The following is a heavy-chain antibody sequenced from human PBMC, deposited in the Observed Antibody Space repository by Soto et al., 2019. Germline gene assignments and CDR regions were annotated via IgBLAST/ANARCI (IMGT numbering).Heavy chain of an antibody. CDR3: ASHGITGTWVYYYGMDV. V-gene: IGHV1-69*12. Sequence: QVQLVQSGAEVKKPGSSVKVSCKASGGTFSSYAISWLRQAPGQGLEWMGGIIPTFGTADYAQKFQGRVTINAHESTSTAYMELSSLRSDDTAVYYCASHGITGTWVYYYGMDVWGQGTTVTVSS. CDR2: IIPTFGTA. CDR1: GGTFSSYA. D-gene: IGHD1-7*01. J-gene: IGHJ6*02.